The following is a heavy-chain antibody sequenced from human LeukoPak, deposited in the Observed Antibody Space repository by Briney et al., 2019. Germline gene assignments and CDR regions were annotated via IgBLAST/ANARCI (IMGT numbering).Heavy chain of an antibody. V-gene: IGHV3-23*01. CDR1: GFTFSSYD. D-gene: IGHD2-2*01. J-gene: IGHJ5*02. CDR3: ATGYCSSTSCPNWFDP. Sequence: GGSLRLTCAASGFTFSSYDMSWVRQPPGKGLEWVSAIIGSGGSTYYADSVKGRFTISRDNSKNTLYLQMNSLRAEDTAVYYCATGYCSSTSCPNWFDPWGQGTLVTVSS. CDR2: IIGSGGST.